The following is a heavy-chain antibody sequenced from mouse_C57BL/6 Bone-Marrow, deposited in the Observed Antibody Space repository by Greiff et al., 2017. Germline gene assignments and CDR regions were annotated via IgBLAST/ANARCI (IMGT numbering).Heavy chain of an antibody. Sequence: VQLKESGPELVKPGASVKISCKASGYSFTDYNMNWVKQSNGKSLEWIGVINPNYGTTSYNQKFKGKATLTVDQSSSTAYMQLNSLTSEDSAVYDCALISDGYWYFDVWGTGTTVTVSS. CDR2: INPNYGTT. J-gene: IGHJ1*03. V-gene: IGHV1-39*01. CDR3: ALISDGYWYFDV. CDR1: GYSFTDYN. D-gene: IGHD2-3*01.